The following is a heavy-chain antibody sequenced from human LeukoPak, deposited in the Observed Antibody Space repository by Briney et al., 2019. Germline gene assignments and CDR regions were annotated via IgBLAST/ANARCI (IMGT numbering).Heavy chain of an antibody. V-gene: IGHV3-30*02. CDR1: GFTFSSYG. CDR3: AKEAEVGSGWYLDY. J-gene: IGHJ4*02. Sequence: GGSLRLSCAASGFTFSSYGMHWVRQAPGKGLEWVAFIRYDGSNKYYADSVKGRFTISRDNSKNTLYLQMNSLRAEDTAVYYCAKEAEVGSGWYLDYWGQGTLVTVST. D-gene: IGHD6-19*01. CDR2: IRYDGSNK.